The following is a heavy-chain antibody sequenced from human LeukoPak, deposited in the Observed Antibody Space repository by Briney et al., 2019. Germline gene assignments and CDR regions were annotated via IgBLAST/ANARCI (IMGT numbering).Heavy chain of an antibody. Sequence: ASVKVSCKASGYTFTSYGISWVRQAPGQGLEWMGWINPNSGGTNYAQKFQGRVTMTRDTSISTAYMELSRLRSDDTAVYYCARDLLALNHYDTPDAFDIWGQGTMVTVSS. V-gene: IGHV1-2*02. CDR1: GYTFTSYG. CDR2: INPNSGGT. CDR3: ARDLLALNHYDTPDAFDI. D-gene: IGHD3-22*01. J-gene: IGHJ3*02.